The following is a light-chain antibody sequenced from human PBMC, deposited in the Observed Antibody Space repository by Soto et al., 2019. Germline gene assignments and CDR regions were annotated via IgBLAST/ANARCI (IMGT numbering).Light chain of an antibody. V-gene: IGKV3-11*01. Sequence: EIVLTQSPVTLSLSPGEIATLSCRASQSISSYLAWYQQKPGQAPRLLIYDASNRATGIPARFSGSGSGTDFTLTISSLEPEDFAVYYCQERSSWSLFGGGTKVESK. CDR1: QSISSY. CDR2: DAS. J-gene: IGKJ4*01. CDR3: QERSSWSL.